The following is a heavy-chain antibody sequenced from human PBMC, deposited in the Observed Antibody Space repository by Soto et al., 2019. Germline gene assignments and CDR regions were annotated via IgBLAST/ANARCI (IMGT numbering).Heavy chain of an antibody. D-gene: IGHD3-16*01. CDR1: GFTFSSYG. CDR3: AKGFGYYDYIWGSYTSFDI. CDR2: ISYDGSKK. Sequence: QVQLVESGGGVVQPGRSLRLSCAASGFTFSSYGMHWVRQAPGKGLELVAVISYDGSKKYYADSVKGRVTISRDNSKNTLYLQMNSLRAEATAVYYCAKGFGYYDYIWGSYTSFDIWGQGTMVTVSS. J-gene: IGHJ3*02. V-gene: IGHV3-30*18.